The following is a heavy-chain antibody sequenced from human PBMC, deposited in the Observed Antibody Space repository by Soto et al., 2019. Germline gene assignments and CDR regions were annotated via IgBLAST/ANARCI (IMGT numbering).Heavy chain of an antibody. D-gene: IGHD2-2*01. Sequence: ASVKVSCKASGYTFTGYYMHWVRQAPGQGLEWMGWNNPNSGGTNYAQKFQGRVTMTRETSISTAYMELSRLRSDDTAVYYSARDMGGVIVVPALTSDAFDIWGQGTMVTVSS. V-gene: IGHV1-2*02. CDR2: NNPNSGGT. CDR1: GYTFTGYY. CDR3: ARDMGGVIVVPALTSDAFDI. J-gene: IGHJ3*02.